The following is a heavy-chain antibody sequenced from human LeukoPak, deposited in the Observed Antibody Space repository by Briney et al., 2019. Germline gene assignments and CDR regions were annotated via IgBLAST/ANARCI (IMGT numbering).Heavy chain of an antibody. Sequence: GGPLRLSCAASGFPFSNYAMSGVREAPGKGLEGVSSIGARGYSTYYAHPVKGRFTISRDNSKNTLYLQMNSRRAEDTAVYYFAKGGGYGSGTYSEDWGERILVTASS. D-gene: IGHD3-10*01. J-gene: IGHJ4*02. CDR1: GFPFSNYA. CDR3: AKGGGYGSGTYSED. V-gene: IGHV3-23*01. CDR2: IGARGYST.